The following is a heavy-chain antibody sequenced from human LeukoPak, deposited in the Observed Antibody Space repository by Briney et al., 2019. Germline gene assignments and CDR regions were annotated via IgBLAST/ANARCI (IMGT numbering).Heavy chain of an antibody. D-gene: IGHD3-10*01. V-gene: IGHV4-31*03. CDR2: IYYSGST. J-gene: IGHJ3*02. CDR3: ARDYNKAATGAFDI. CDR1: GGSISSGGYN. Sequence: PSETLSLTCTVSGGSISSGGYNWSWIRQHPGKGLEWIGYIYYSGSTYYNPSLKSRVTISVDTSKNQFSLKLSSVTAADTAVYYCARDYNKAATGAFDIWGQGTMVTVSS.